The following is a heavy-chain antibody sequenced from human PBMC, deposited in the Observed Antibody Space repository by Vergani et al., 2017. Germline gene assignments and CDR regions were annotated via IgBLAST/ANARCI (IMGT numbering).Heavy chain of an antibody. D-gene: IGHD3-10*01. V-gene: IGHV3-33*08. CDR2: IWYDGSNK. CDR1: GFTFSSYA. Sequence: QVQLVESGGGVVQPGRSLRLSCAASGFTFSSYAMHWVRQAPGKGLEWVAVIWYDGSNKYYADSVKGRFTISRDNSKNTLYLQMNSLRAEDTAVYYCAREVGFGELFSYYGMDVGGQGTTVTVSS. J-gene: IGHJ6*02. CDR3: AREVGFGELFSYYGMDV.